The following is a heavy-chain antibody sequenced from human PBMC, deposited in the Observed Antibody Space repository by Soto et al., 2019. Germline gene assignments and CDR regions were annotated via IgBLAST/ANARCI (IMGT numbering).Heavy chain of an antibody. V-gene: IGHV3-48*02. Sequence: LSCAATGFTFRSYSLNWVRQSPGKGLEWVSYISSSSSTIYYADSVKGRFTISRDNAKNSLYLQMNSLRDEDTAVYYCARDPYDYGHALHYCGQATLVTLS. D-gene: IGHD4-17*01. J-gene: IGHJ4*02. CDR1: GFTFRSYS. CDR3: ARDPYDYGHALHY. CDR2: ISSSSSTI.